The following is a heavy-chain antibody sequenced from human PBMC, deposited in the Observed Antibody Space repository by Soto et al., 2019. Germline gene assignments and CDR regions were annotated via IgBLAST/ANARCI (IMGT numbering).Heavy chain of an antibody. CDR2: IKSKTDGGTT. V-gene: IGHV3-15*01. CDR3: STKQTNPYYYGMDV. Sequence: EVQLVESGGGLVKPGGSLRLSCAASGFTFSNAWMSWVRQAPGKGLEWVGRIKSKTDGGTTDYAAPVKGTFTISRDDSKNTVYLQMNSLKTEDTAVYYCSTKQTNPYYYGMDVWGQGTTVTVSS. CDR1: GFTFSNAW. J-gene: IGHJ6*02. D-gene: IGHD2-8*01.